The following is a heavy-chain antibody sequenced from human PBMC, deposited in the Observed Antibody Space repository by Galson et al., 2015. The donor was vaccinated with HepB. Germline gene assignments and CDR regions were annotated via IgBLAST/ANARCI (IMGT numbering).Heavy chain of an antibody. Sequence: SLRLSCAASGFTFGDYAMSWVRQAPGKGLEWVGFIRNIAYGGTTEYAASVKGRFTISRDDSKSIAYLQMNSLKTEDTAVYYCTREQGGGTDYWGQGTLVTVSS. CDR3: TREQGGGTDY. CDR1: GFTFGDYA. V-gene: IGHV3-49*04. J-gene: IGHJ4*02. D-gene: IGHD4-23*01. CDR2: IRNIAYGGTT.